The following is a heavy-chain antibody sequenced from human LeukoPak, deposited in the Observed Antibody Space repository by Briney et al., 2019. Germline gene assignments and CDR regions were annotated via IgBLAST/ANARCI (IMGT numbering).Heavy chain of an antibody. CDR3: AGARDGYTLEYYFDY. Sequence: ASVKVSCKASGGTFSSYAISWARQAPGQGLEWMGGIIPIFGTANYAQKFQGRVTITTDESTSTAYMELSSLRSEDTAVYYCAGARDGYTLEYYFDYWGQGTLVTVSS. CDR1: GGTFSSYA. V-gene: IGHV1-69*05. J-gene: IGHJ4*02. D-gene: IGHD5-24*01. CDR2: IIPIFGTA.